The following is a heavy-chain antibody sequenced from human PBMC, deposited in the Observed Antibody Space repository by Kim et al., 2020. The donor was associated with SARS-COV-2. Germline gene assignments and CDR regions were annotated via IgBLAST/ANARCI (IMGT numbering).Heavy chain of an antibody. CDR1: GYTFTSYG. V-gene: IGHV1-18*01. CDR3: ARSADGYTPWDAFDI. Sequence: ASVKVSCKASGYTFTSYGISWVRQAPGQGLEWMGWISAYNGNTNYAQKLQGRVTMTTDTSTSTAYMELRSLRSDDTAVYYCARSADGYTPWDAFDIWGQGTMVTVSS. D-gene: IGHD6-25*01. J-gene: IGHJ3*02. CDR2: ISAYNGNT.